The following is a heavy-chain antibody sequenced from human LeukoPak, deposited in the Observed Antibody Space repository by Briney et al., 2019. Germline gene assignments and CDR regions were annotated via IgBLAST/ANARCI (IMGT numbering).Heavy chain of an antibody. CDR3: ARGGGRGYDVVDY. V-gene: IGHV3-48*01. Sequence: TCSAYTFPFCYYSMHPLRQAPTKDLERISYISSSSATIHYADSAEGRFTISRDNAKNSLYLQMNSLRAEDTAVYYCARGGGRGYDVVDYWGQGTLVTVSS. CDR2: ISSSSATI. D-gene: IGHD5-12*01. CDR1: TFPFCYYS. J-gene: IGHJ4*02.